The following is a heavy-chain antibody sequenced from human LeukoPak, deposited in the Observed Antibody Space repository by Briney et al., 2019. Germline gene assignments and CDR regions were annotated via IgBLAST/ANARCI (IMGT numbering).Heavy chain of an antibody. CDR2: FDPEDGET. CDR1: GYTLTELS. CDR3: ATGKYDFWGGPWRYWYFDL. V-gene: IGHV1-24*01. J-gene: IGHJ2*01. D-gene: IGHD3-3*01. Sequence: ASVKVSCKVSGYTLTELSMHRVRQAPGKGLEWMGGFDPEDGETIYAQKFQGRVTMTEDTSTDTAYMELSSLRSEDTAVYYCATGKYDFWGGPWRYWYFDLWGRGTLVTVSS.